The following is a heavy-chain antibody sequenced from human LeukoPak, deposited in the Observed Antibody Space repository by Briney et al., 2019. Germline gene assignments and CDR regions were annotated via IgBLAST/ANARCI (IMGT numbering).Heavy chain of an antibody. Sequence: ASVKVSCKASGYTFTNYAIHWVRQAPGQRLEWMGWINSGNGNTKYSQELQGRVAINRDTSATTAYMELSSLRSDDTALYYCAREWLSSGDSHYSHWGQGTLVTVPS. D-gene: IGHD2-15*01. CDR3: AREWLSSGDSHYSH. CDR2: INSGNGNT. CDR1: GYTFTNYA. J-gene: IGHJ4*02. V-gene: IGHV1-3*01.